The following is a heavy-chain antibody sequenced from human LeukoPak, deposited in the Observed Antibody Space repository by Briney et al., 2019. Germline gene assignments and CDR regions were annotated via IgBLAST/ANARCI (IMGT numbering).Heavy chain of an antibody. D-gene: IGHD2-15*01. CDR1: GYTFTSYD. V-gene: IGHV1-8*01. CDR2: MSPDSGYT. J-gene: IGHJ4*02. Sequence: GASVKVSCKASGYTFTSYDITWVRQDTGQGLEWMGWMSPDSGYTGYAQTFQGRVTLTRNTSVSTAFMELSSLRSEDTAVYYCARDQVGTAAYWGQGTLVIVSS. CDR3: ARDQVGTAAY.